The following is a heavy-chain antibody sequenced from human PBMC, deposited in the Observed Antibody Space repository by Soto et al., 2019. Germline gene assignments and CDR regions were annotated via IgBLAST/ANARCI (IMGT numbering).Heavy chain of an antibody. D-gene: IGHD2-21*01. V-gene: IGHV4-39*01. CDR1: GGSISSSSYY. Sequence: PSETLSLTCTVSGGSISSSSYYWGWIRQPPGKGLEWIGSIYYSGSTYYNPSLKSRVTISVDTSKNQFSLKLSSVTAADTAVYYCARRRVNPPWFDPWGQGTLVTVSS. CDR2: IYYSGST. CDR3: ARRRVNPPWFDP. J-gene: IGHJ5*02.